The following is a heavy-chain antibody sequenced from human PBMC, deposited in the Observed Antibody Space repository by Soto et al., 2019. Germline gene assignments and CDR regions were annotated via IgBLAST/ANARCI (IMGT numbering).Heavy chain of an antibody. Sequence: QVQLVESGGGVVQPERSLRLSCAASGFTFSTYGMHWVRQAPGKGLEWVAVISYDGSNKYYADSVKGRFTISRDNSKNTLSLQMNSLRAADTAVYYCAKERGKTTHFDYWGQGTLVTVSS. J-gene: IGHJ4*02. V-gene: IGHV3-30*18. CDR2: ISYDGSNK. CDR3: AKERGKTTHFDY. CDR1: GFTFSTYG.